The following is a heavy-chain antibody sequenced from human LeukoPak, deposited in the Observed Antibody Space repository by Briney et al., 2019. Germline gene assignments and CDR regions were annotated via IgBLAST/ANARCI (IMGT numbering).Heavy chain of an antibody. CDR3: ARDEPSPDSTDLDY. Sequence: GRSLRLSCAVSGFILDDYAMHWVRQAPGKGLEWVSVIYSGGSTYYADSVKGRFTISRDKNTLYLQMNSLRADDTAVYYCARDEPSPDSTDLDYWGQGTLVTVSS. CDR2: IYSGGST. CDR1: GFILDDYA. J-gene: IGHJ4*02. D-gene: IGHD2/OR15-2a*01. V-gene: IGHV3-66*01.